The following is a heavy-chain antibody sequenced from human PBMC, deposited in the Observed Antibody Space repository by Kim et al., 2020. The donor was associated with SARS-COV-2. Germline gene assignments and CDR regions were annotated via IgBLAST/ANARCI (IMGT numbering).Heavy chain of an antibody. CDR2: ISYDGSNK. D-gene: IGHD6-6*01. CDR1: GFTFSSYA. V-gene: IGHV3-30-3*01. Sequence: GGSLRLSCAASGFTFSSYAMHWVRQAPGKGLEWVAVISYDGSNKYYADSVKGRFTISRDNSKNTLYLQMNSLRAEDTAVYYCARDSSSSLDYWGQGTLVT. J-gene: IGHJ4*02. CDR3: ARDSSSSLDY.